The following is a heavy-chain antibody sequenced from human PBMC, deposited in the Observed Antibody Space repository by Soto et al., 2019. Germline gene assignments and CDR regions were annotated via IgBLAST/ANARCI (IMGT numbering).Heavy chain of an antibody. J-gene: IGHJ6*03. CDR2: ISGSGSDR. Sequence: EVQELESGGGLVQPGGSLRLSCVASGFTFSTYAMNWVRQAPGKGLEWVSGISGSGSDRYYADSVRGRFTISRDNSNNTLNLQMDSLRAEDTAIYYCTKTPRSYYYYMDVWGKGTTVTVSS. V-gene: IGHV3-23*01. CDR1: GFTFSTYA. D-gene: IGHD3-10*01. CDR3: TKTPRSYYYYMDV.